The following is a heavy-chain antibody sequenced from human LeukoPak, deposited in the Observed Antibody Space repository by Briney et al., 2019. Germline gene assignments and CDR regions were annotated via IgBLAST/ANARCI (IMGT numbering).Heavy chain of an antibody. Sequence: GRSLRLSCGASGFSFSSYGMHWVRQAPGKGLEWVAVISFDGGNKYYADSVKGRFTISRDNSKNTLYLQMNSLRADDTAVYYCAKEHIALVTAKYEYFQDWGQGTLVTVSS. CDR3: AKEHIALVTAKYEYFQD. D-gene: IGHD2-21*02. V-gene: IGHV3-30*18. J-gene: IGHJ1*01. CDR1: GFSFSSYG. CDR2: ISFDGGNK.